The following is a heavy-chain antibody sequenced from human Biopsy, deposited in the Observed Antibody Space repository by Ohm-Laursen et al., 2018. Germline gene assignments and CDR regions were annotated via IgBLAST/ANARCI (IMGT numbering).Heavy chain of an antibody. V-gene: IGHV4-59*01. Sequence: TLSLTCIVSGGSINNFYWSWIRQPPGKGLEWIGIIYYSGNTKYNPSLRSRVTISADKSANQFSLKLRSVTAADTAVYYCARGYAGLYEAFDFWGQGRVVTVAS. CDR1: GGSINNFY. CDR3: ARGYAGLYEAFDF. D-gene: IGHD5-18*01. CDR2: IYYSGNT. J-gene: IGHJ3*01.